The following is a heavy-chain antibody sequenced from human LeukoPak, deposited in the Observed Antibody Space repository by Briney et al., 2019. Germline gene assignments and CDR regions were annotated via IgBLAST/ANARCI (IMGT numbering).Heavy chain of an antibody. D-gene: IGHD5-12*01. CDR3: ARGLRGCSGYDFDY. J-gene: IGHJ4*02. Sequence: GASVKVSCKASGGTFSSYAISWVRQAPGQGLEWMGGIIPIFGTANYAQKFQGRVTITADKSTSTAYMELSSLRSEDTAVYYCARGLRGCSGYDFDYWGQGTLVTVSS. V-gene: IGHV1-69*06. CDR2: IIPIFGTA. CDR1: GGTFSSYA.